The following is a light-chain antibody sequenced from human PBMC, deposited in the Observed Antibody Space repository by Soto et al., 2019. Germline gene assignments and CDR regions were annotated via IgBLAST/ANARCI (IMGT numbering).Light chain of an antibody. CDR3: QQYHSSWT. CDR1: QSISSW. V-gene: IGKV1-5*01. Sequence: DIQMTQSPSPLSASVGDRVIITCRASQSISSWLAWYQQKPGKAPNLLIYDASSLESGVPSRFSGSGSGTEFTLTISSLQPDDFATYYCQQYHSSWTFGQGTKVEIK. CDR2: DAS. J-gene: IGKJ1*01.